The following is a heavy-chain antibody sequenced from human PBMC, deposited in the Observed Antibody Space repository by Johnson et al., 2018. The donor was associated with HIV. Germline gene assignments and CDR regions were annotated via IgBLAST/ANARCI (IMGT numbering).Heavy chain of an antibody. CDR1: GFTFSSYA. CDR3: ASDGGNGYGDYVGGGALDI. CDR2: ISYDGSNK. D-gene: IGHD4-17*01. V-gene: IGHV3-30*04. J-gene: IGHJ3*02. Sequence: QVQLVESGGGVVQPGGSLRLSCAASGFTFSSYAMHWVRQAPGKGLEWVAVISYDGSNKYYADSVKGRFTISRDNSKNTLYLQMNSLRAEDTAVYYCASDGGNGYGDYVGGGALDIWGQGTMVTVSS.